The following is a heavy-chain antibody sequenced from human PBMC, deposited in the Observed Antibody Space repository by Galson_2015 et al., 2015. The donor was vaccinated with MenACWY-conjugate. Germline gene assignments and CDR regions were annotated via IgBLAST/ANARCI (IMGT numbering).Heavy chain of an antibody. J-gene: IGHJ4*02. Sequence: SLRLSCAASGFTFSSYSMNWVRQAPGKGLEWVSSISSGSSYIYYADSVKGRFTISRDNAKNSLYLQMNSLRAEDTAVYYCARDSLGDCSGGSCYSGSYYFDYWGQGTLVPVSS. CDR1: GFTFSSYS. D-gene: IGHD2-15*01. CDR2: ISSGSSYI. V-gene: IGHV3-21*01. CDR3: ARDSLGDCSGGSCYSGSYYFDY.